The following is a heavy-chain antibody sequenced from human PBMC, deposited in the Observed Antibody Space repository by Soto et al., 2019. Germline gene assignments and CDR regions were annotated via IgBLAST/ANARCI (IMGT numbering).Heavy chain of an antibody. CDR3: ATLAGAATWCSPSHNLDH. J-gene: IGHJ4*02. CDR2: INPLSGIS. Sequence: QVQLVQSGAEVKKTESSVKVSCKTSGGTFVRHVISWVRQAPGQGPEWMGKINPLSGISNYAQKFQDRVTCAADTDASTAYMEMRSLRSDDTAVYYCATLAGAATWCSPSHNLDHWGQGTLVTVSS. D-gene: IGHD6-13*01. CDR1: GGTFVRHV. V-gene: IGHV1-69*09.